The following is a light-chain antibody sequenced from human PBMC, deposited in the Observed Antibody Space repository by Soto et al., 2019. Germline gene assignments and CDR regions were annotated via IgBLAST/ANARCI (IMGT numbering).Light chain of an antibody. V-gene: IGLV2-11*01. CDR3: CSYADSYTYV. J-gene: IGLJ1*01. Sequence: QSALTQPRSVSGSPGQSVTISCTGTSSDVGGYNYVSWYQQHPGKAPKLMIYDVSKRPSGVPDRFSGSKSGNTASLTISGLQAEDEAYYYCCSYADSYTYVFGTGTKVTVL. CDR2: DVS. CDR1: SSDVGGYNY.